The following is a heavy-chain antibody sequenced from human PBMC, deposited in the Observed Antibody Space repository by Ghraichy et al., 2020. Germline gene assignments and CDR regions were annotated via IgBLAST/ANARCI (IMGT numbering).Heavy chain of an antibody. CDR3: ARAEEMTTEVTPRSNAMDF. CDR2: IIPILGTP. D-gene: IGHD4-11*01. CDR1: GGTFTRYG. Sequence: SVKVSCKASGGTFTRYGFTWVRQAPGQGLEWMGAIIPILGTPKYAQKFRGRVTMTADAPTTTVYMELSSLRSEDTALYYCARAEEMTTEVTPRSNAMDFWGQGTMVTVSS. V-gene: IGHV1-69*13. J-gene: IGHJ6*02.